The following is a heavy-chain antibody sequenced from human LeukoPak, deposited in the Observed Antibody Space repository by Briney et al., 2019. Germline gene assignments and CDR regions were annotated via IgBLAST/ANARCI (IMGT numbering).Heavy chain of an antibody. CDR2: IWYDASKQ. Sequence: PGGSLRLSCAASGFTFSTYAMHWVRQAPGKGLEWVAIIWYDASKQYYADSVNGRFTISRDNSKNTLYLQMNSLRAEDTAGYYCARARGSFSYFFDDWGQGTLVTVSS. V-gene: IGHV3-33*01. D-gene: IGHD1-26*01. CDR1: GFTFSTYA. J-gene: IGHJ4*02. CDR3: ARARGSFSYFFDD.